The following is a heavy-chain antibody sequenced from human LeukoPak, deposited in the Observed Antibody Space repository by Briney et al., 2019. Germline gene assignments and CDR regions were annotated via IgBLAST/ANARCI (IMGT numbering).Heavy chain of an antibody. CDR3: AKGTDGSGRPRGGFDY. Sequence: GGSLRLSRTASGFTFTNYAMSWVRQAPGKGLEWVSAVSGSGGSTYYADSVKGRFTISKDTSKNTLYLQMNSLRAEDTAAYYCAKGTDGSGRPRGGFDYWGQGTLVTVSS. CDR1: GFTFTNYA. J-gene: IGHJ4*02. CDR2: VSGSGGST. D-gene: IGHD3-22*01. V-gene: IGHV3-23*01.